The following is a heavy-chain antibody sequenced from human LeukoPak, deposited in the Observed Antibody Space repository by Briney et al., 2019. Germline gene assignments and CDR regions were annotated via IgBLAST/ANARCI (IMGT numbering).Heavy chain of an antibody. D-gene: IGHD6-6*01. V-gene: IGHV3-21*01. Sequence: KPGGSLRLSCAASGFTFSSYSMNWVRQAPGKGLEWVSSISSSSSYIYYADSVKGRFTISRDNAKNSLYLQMNSLRAEDTAVYYCARGTYSSSLESYYFDYWGQGTLVTVSS. CDR3: ARGTYSSSLESYYFDY. CDR1: GFTFSSYS. J-gene: IGHJ4*02. CDR2: ISSSSSYI.